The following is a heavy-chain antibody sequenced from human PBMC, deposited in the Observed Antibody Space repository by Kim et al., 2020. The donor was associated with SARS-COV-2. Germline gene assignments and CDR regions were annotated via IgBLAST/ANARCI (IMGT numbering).Heavy chain of an antibody. J-gene: IGHJ6*02. CDR3: AKDPIFMGEYSSSSNVDV. CDR2: ISGSGGST. CDR1: GFTFSSYA. Sequence: GGSLRLSCAASGFTFSSYAMSWVRQAPGKGLEWVSAISGSGGSTYYADSVKGRFTISRDNSKNTLYLQMNSLRAEDTAVYYCAKDPIFMGEYSSSSNVDVWGQGTTVTVSS. V-gene: IGHV3-23*01. D-gene: IGHD6-6*01.